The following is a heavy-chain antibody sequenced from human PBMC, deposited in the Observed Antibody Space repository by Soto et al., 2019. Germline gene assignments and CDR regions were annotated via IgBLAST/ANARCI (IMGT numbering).Heavy chain of an antibody. V-gene: IGHV4-61*01. CDR2: IYYSGST. CDR1: GGSVSSGSYY. D-gene: IGHD3-10*01. Sequence: SETLSLNCTVSGGSVSSGSYYWSWIRQPPGKGLEWIGYIYYSGSTNYNPSLKSRVTISVDTSKNQFSLKLSSVTAADTAVYYCARWLDYYGMDVWGQGTTVTVSS. J-gene: IGHJ6*02. CDR3: ARWLDYYGMDV.